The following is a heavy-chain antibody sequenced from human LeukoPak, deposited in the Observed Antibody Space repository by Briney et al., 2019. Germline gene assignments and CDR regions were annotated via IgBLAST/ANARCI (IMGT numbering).Heavy chain of an antibody. J-gene: IGHJ4*02. V-gene: IGHV3-48*03. CDR3: ALLAVASDFDY. Sequence: GVSLRLSCAASGFMFRSFEMYWVRQAPGKGLEWVVYISSGASTMYYADSVKGRFTISRDDAKNSLFLQMNSLRAEDTAIYYCALLAVASDFDYWGQGTLVTVSS. CDR1: GFMFRSFE. CDR2: ISSGASTM. D-gene: IGHD6-19*01.